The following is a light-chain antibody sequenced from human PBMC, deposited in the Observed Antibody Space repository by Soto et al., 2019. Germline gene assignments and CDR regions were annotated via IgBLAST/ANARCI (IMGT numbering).Light chain of an antibody. V-gene: IGLV2-23*02. CDR1: SSDIGRYNF. Sequence: QSALTQPASVSGSPGQSITISCTGNSSDIGRYNFVAWYQHHSGKAPKLMIYDVSKRPSGVSNRFSGSKSGNTASLTISGLQAEDEADYYCSSNARSGTLEVFGTGTKLTVL. J-gene: IGLJ1*01. CDR3: SSNARSGTLEV. CDR2: DVS.